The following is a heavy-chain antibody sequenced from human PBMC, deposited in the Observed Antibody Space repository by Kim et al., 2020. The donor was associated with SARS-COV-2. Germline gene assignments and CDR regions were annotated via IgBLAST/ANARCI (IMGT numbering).Heavy chain of an antibody. J-gene: IGHJ4*02. CDR2: ISYDGSNK. CDR1: GFTFSSYA. CDR3: ARPEGRHYYDIQC. V-gene: IGHV3-30*04. D-gene: IGHD3-22*01. Sequence: GGSLRLSCAASGFTFSSYAMHWVRQAPGKGLEWVAVISYDGSNKYYADSVKGRFTIYRDNSKNTLYLQMNSLRAEDTAVYYCARPEGRHYYDIQCWGQGTLVTVSS.